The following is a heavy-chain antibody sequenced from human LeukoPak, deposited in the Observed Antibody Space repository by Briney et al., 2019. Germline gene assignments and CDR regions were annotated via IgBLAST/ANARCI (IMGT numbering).Heavy chain of an antibody. CDR1: GYTFTSYG. J-gene: IGHJ4*02. D-gene: IGHD3-22*01. Sequence: ASVKVSCKASGYTFTSYGISWVRQAPGQGLEWMGWISAYNGNTNYAQKLQGRVTMTTDTSTSKAYMELRSLRSDDTAVYYCARTLPFNYYDSSGFNLPPPLDYWGQGTLVTVSS. V-gene: IGHV1-18*01. CDR3: ARTLPFNYYDSSGFNLPPPLDY. CDR2: ISAYNGNT.